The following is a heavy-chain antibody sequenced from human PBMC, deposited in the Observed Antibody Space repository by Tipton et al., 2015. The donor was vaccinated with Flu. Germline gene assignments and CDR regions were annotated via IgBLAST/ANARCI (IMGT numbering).Heavy chain of an antibody. D-gene: IGHD3-22*01. CDR2: IYYSGST. CDR1: GGSISDSTYY. CDR3: ARDRVDSSGFIDY. J-gene: IGHJ4*02. V-gene: IGHV4-61*01. Sequence: TLSLTCTVSGGSISDSTYYWDWIRQPPGKGLEWIGYIYYSGSTNYNPSLKSRVTMSVDTSKNQFSVKLSSVTAADTAVYYCARDRVDSSGFIDYWGQGTLVTVSS.